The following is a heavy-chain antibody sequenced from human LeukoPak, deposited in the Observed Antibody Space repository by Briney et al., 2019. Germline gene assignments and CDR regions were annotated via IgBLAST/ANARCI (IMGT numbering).Heavy chain of an antibody. CDR3: ARPELGS. Sequence: SETLCLTCTVSGGSISSSSYYWGWIRQPPGKGLEWIGSIYYSGSTYYNPSLKSRVTISVDTSKNQFSLKLSSVTAADTAVYYCARPELGSWGQGTLVTVSS. CDR2: IYYSGST. CDR1: GGSISSSSYY. J-gene: IGHJ5*02. V-gene: IGHV4-39*01. D-gene: IGHD1-7*01.